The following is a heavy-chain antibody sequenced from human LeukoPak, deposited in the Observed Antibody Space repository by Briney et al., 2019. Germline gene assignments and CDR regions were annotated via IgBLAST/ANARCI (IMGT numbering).Heavy chain of an antibody. J-gene: IGHJ5*02. CDR1: DGSISSGSYY. CDR2: IYTSGST. CDR3: AREYRSFSWFDP. Sequence: PSQTLSLTCTVSDGSISSGSYYWSWIRQPAGKGLEWIGRIYTSGSTNYNPSLKSRVTISVDTSKNQFSLKLSSVTAADTAVYYCAREYRSFSWFDPWGQGTLVTVSS. D-gene: IGHD2-2*02. V-gene: IGHV4-61*02.